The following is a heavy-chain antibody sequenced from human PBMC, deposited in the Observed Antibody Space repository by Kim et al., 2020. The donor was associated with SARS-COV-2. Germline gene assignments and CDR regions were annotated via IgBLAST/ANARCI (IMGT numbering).Heavy chain of an antibody. J-gene: IGHJ6*02. CDR2: IIPIFGTA. CDR1: GGTFSSYA. D-gene: IGHD3-10*01. V-gene: IGHV1-69*13. CDR3: ARDRGDYYGSFRDYYGMDV. Sequence: SVKVSFKASGGTFSSYAISWVRQAPGQGLEWMGGIIPIFGTANYAQKFQGRVTITADESTSTAYMELSSLRSEDTAVYYCARDRGDYYGSFRDYYGMDVWGQGTTVTVSS.